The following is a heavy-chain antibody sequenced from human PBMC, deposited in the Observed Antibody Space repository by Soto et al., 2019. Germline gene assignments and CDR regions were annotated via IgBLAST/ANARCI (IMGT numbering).Heavy chain of an antibody. D-gene: IGHD3-10*01. CDR1: GFTFSTYG. Sequence: LRLSCAASGFTFSTYGMHWVRQAPGKGLEWVAVIWYDGSNEYHADSVKGRFTISRDNSKNTLYLQMNSLRAEDTAVYYCARGPQTVITMVGGVIIPTYGMDVWGQGTTVTVSS. CDR3: ARGPQTVITMVGGVIIPTYGMDV. J-gene: IGHJ6*02. V-gene: IGHV3-33*01. CDR2: IWYDGSNE.